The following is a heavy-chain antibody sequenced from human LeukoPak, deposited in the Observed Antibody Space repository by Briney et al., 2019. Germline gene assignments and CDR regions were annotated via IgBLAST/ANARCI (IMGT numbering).Heavy chain of an antibody. D-gene: IGHD2-21*02. CDR2: IYYSGST. CDR1: GASISSGDYY. Sequence: PSETLSRTCTVSGASISSGDYYWSWIRQPPGKGLEWIGYIYYSGSTYYNPSLKSRVTISVDTSKNQFSLRLSSVTAADTAVYYCARDLTASDAFDIWGQGTMVTVSS. V-gene: IGHV4-30-4*08. J-gene: IGHJ3*02. CDR3: ARDLTASDAFDI.